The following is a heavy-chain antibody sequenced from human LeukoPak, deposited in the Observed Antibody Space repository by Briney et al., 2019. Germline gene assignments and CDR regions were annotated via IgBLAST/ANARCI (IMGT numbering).Heavy chain of an antibody. V-gene: IGHV5-51*06. J-gene: IGHJ3*02. CDR3: AAGHMGASDSFDI. CDR2: FYPGDSET. CDR1: GYSFTSYW. Sequence: GESLKISCKASGYSFTSYWIGWVRQMPGKGLEWMGIFYPGDSETRYSPSFQGQVTISADKSISTAYVQWSSLKASDTAMYYCAAGHMGASDSFDIWGQGTMATVSS. D-gene: IGHD3-16*01.